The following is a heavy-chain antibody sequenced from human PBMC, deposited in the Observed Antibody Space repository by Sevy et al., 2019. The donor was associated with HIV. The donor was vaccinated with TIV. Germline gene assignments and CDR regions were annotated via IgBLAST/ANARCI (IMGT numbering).Heavy chain of an antibody. CDR3: AKGGRSYGDSYFDH. CDR1: GFTFNSYD. J-gene: IGHJ4*02. D-gene: IGHD5-18*01. CDR2: ISYHGRNE. V-gene: IGHV3-30*04. Sequence: GGSLRLSCAASGFTFNSYDVHWDRQAPGKGLEWVAVISYHGRNEHYADSVKGRFTISRDNSKNTLSLQMNSLRAEDTAVYYCAKGGRSYGDSYFDHWGQGTLVTVSS.